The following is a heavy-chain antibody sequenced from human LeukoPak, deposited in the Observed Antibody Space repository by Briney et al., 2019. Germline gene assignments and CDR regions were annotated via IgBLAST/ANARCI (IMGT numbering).Heavy chain of an antibody. CDR2: ISSSGSSI. CDR1: GFTFSNYE. D-gene: IGHD6-13*01. Sequence: PGGSLRLSFAASGFTFSNYEMNWVRQAPGKGLEWVSDISSSGSSIYYADSVKGRFTISRDNAKNSLHLQMHSLKAEDTAVYYCARRRSIQSSAAAFDYWGQGTLVTVSS. J-gene: IGHJ4*02. CDR3: ARRRSIQSSAAAFDY. V-gene: IGHV3-48*03.